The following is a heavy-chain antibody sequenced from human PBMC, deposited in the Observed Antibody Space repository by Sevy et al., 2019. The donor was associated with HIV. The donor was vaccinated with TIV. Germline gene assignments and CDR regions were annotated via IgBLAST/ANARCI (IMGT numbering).Heavy chain of an antibody. CDR2: IYCSGST. Sequence: SETLSLTCTVSGGSISSYYWSWIRQPPGKGLEWIGYIYCSGSTNYNPSLKSRVTISVDTSKNQFSLKLSSMTAADTAVYYCTRTFLGYCSSTSCYGNWFDPWGQGTLVTVSS. J-gene: IGHJ5*02. CDR3: TRTFLGYCSSTSCYGNWFDP. D-gene: IGHD2-2*01. CDR1: GGSISSYY. V-gene: IGHV4-59*01.